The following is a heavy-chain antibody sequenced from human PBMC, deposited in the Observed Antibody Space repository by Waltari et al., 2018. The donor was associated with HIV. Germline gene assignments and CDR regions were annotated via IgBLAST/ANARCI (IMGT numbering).Heavy chain of an antibody. J-gene: IGHJ6*02. CDR2: ISGSGRST. V-gene: IGHV3-23*01. CDR1: GFTFSSYA. D-gene: IGHD3-9*01. CDR3: AKSGGDILTGHSYYYYGMDV. Sequence: QLLGSGGGLVQPGGSLRLSCAASGFTFSSYAMRWVRQAPGKGLEWVSGISGSGRSTYYADSVKGRFTISRDNSKNTVYLQMNSLRAEDTAVYYCAKSGGDILTGHSYYYYGMDVWGLGTTVTVSS.